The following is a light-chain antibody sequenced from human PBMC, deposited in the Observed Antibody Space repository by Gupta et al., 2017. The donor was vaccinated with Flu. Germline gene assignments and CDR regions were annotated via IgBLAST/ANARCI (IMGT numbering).Light chain of an antibody. CDR3: QVWDNSGDPVI. Sequence: SYVLTQSPSVSVAPGQTARIAWGGNNIGIKNVHWYQQQPGQAPVLVVADDSARPSEIPERISVSKSGNTATLTITRVEAGDEADYYCQVWDNSGDPVIFGGGTRLTVL. CDR2: DDS. CDR1: NIGIKN. V-gene: IGLV3-21*02. J-gene: IGLJ2*01.